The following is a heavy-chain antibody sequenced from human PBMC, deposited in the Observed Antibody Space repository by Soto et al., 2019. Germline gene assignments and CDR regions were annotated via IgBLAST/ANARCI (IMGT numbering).Heavy chain of an antibody. D-gene: IGHD3-22*01. V-gene: IGHV1-18*01. CDR2: ISPYSDET. J-gene: IGHJ6*02. CDR1: GYTFSSYA. CDR3: ARGGYYDSSGARNYHYYGMNV. Sequence: QAQLVQSGAEVKKPGASVRVSCKATGYTFSSYAISWVRQAPGQGLEWLGWISPYSDETQYALKTQGRVFMTIDMAARTAYLDLRSLRSDDTAVYYCARGGYYDSSGARNYHYYGMNVWGQGTTVTVSS.